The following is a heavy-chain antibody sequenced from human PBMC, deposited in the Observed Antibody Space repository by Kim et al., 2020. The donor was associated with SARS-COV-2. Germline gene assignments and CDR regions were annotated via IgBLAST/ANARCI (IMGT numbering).Heavy chain of an antibody. CDR3: AKGERWLHPYYGMGV. Sequence: GGSLRLSCAASGFTFSSYGMHWVRQATGKWLAWVAVISYDGSNKYYADYVKGRFTISRDNSKNTLYLQMNSLRAEDTAVYYCAKGERWLHPYYGMGVCGQGPTGTVAS. J-gene: IGHJ6*02. D-gene: IGHD5-12*01. CDR1: GFTFSSYG. V-gene: IGHV3-30*18. CDR2: ISYDGSNK.